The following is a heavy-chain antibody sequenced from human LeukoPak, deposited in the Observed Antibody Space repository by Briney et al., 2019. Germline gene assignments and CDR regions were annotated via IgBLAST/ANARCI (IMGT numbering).Heavy chain of an antibody. J-gene: IGHJ5*02. CDR3: ARGKVLRYPKLENWFDP. D-gene: IGHD3-9*01. Sequence: KPSETLSLTCAVYGGSFSGYYWSWIRQPPGKGLEGIGEINHSGSTNYNPSLKSRVTISVDTSKNQFSLKLSSVTAADTAVYYCARGKVLRYPKLENWFDPWGQGTLVTVSS. CDR1: GGSFSGYY. CDR2: INHSGST. V-gene: IGHV4-34*01.